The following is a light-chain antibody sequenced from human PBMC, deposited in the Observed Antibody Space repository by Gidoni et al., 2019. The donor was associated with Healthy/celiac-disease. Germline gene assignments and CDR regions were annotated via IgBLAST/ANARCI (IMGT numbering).Light chain of an antibody. CDR1: QSVSSSY. CDR2: GAS. Sequence: VFPPSPGTLSLSPGERATLSCRASQSVSSSYLAWYQQNTGQAPRLLIYGASSRATGIQDRFSGSGSGTDVTLTISRLEPEDFAVYYCQQYGSSPHTFGQGTKLEIK. J-gene: IGKJ2*01. CDR3: QQYGSSPHT. V-gene: IGKV3-20*01.